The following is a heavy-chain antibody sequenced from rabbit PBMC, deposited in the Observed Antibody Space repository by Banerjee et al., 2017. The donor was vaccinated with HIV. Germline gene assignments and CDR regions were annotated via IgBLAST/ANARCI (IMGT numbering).Heavy chain of an antibody. CDR3: ARNNVGAPGYGSKL. Sequence: QEQVVESGGGLVKPGASLTLTCTASGFSLTASDFIYWVRQAPGKGLEWIACIYTGSSGNTYYASWAKGRFAISKTSSTTVTLQMTDLTAADTATYFCARNNVGAPGYGSKLWGPGTLVTVS. CDR2: IYTGSSGNT. V-gene: IGHV1S45*01. D-gene: IGHD7-1*01. CDR1: GFSLTASDF. J-gene: IGHJ4*01.